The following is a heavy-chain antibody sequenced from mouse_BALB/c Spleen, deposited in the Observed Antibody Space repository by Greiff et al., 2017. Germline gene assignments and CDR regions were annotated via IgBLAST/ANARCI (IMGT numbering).Heavy chain of an antibody. V-gene: IGHV5-12-2*01. D-gene: IGHD2-1*01. CDR1: GFTFSSYT. CDR2: ISNGGGST. Sequence: EVQGVESGGGLVQPGGSLKLSCAASGFTFSSYTMSWVRQTPEKRLEWVAYISNGGGSTYYPDTVKGRFTISRDNAKNTLYLQMSSLKSEDTAMYYCARHYGNSFAYWGQGTLVTVSA. CDR3: ARHYGNSFAY. J-gene: IGHJ3*01.